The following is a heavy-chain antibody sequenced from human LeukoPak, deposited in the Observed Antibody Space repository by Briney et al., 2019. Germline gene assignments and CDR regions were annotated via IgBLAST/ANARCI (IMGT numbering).Heavy chain of an antibody. V-gene: IGHV3-23*01. CDR1: GFTFSSYA. CDR2: ISGSGGST. Sequence: GGSLRLSCAASGFTFSSYAMSWVRQAPGKALEWVSAISGSGGSTYYADSVKGRFTISRDNSKNTLYLQMNSLRAEDTAVYYCATSPGEEIYFDYWGQGTLVTVSS. CDR3: ATSPGEEIYFDY. D-gene: IGHD5-24*01. J-gene: IGHJ4*02.